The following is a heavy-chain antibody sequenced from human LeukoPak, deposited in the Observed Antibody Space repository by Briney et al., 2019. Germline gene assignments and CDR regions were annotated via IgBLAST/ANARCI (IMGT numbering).Heavy chain of an antibody. CDR2: IRYDGSNK. CDR1: GFSFNNYG. CDR3: AKDSWEVGATSEIDY. J-gene: IGHJ4*02. D-gene: IGHD1-26*01. Sequence: GGSLRLSCAASGFSFNNYGMHWVRQAPGKGLEGVAFIRYDGSNKYYADSMKGRFIISRDNSKNTLYLQMSSLRVEDTAVYYCAKDSWEVGATSEIDYWGQGTLVTVSS. V-gene: IGHV3-30*02.